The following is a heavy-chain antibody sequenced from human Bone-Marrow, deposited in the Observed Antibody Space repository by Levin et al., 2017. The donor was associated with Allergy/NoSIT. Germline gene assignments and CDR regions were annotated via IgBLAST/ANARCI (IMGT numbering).Heavy chain of an antibody. CDR1: GYSLTTLG. J-gene: IGHJ4*02. Sequence: PLASVKVSCKASGYSLTTLGIIWVRQAPGQGLEWMGWVSAYTGDTDYAQNLQGRVTMTIDKPTTTAYMELRSLRSDDTAVYYCAGGLEIRTGEIDFWGQGTLVTVSS. V-gene: IGHV1-18*01. CDR2: VSAYTGDT. D-gene: IGHD1-7*01. CDR3: AGGLEIRTGEIDF.